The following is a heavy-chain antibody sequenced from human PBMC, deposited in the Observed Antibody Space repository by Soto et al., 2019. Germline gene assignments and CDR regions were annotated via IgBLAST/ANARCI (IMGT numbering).Heavy chain of an antibody. CDR1: GGSISSGGYY. D-gene: IGHD1-20*01. J-gene: IGHJ4*02. CDR2: IYYSGST. V-gene: IGHV4-31*03. CDR3: ATPGVVTGTVDY. Sequence: TLSLTCTVSGGSISSGGYYWSWIRQHPGKGLEWIGYIYYSGSTYYNPSLKSRVTISVDTSKNQFSLKLSSVTAADTAVYYCATPGVVTGTVDYWGQGTLVTVSS.